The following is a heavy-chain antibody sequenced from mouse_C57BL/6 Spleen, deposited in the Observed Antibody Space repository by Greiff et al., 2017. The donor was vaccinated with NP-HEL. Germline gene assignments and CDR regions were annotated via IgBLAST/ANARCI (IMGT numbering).Heavy chain of an antibody. CDR1: GYTFTSYW. V-gene: IGHV1-69*01. D-gene: IGHD1-1*01. J-gene: IGHJ2*01. Sequence: QVQLQQPGAELVMPGASVKLSCKASGYTFTSYWMHWVKQRPGQGLEWIGEIDPSDSYTNYNQKFKGKSTLTVDKSSSTAYMQLSSLTSEDSAVYYCARGNLLRGYFDYWGQGTTLTVSS. CDR2: IDPSDSYT. CDR3: ARGNLLRGYFDY.